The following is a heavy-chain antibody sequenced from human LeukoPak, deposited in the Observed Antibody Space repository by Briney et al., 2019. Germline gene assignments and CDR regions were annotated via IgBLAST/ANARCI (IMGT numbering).Heavy chain of an antibody. J-gene: IGHJ5*02. CDR2: INHSGST. Sequence: SETLSLTCAVYGGSFSGYYWSWIRQPPGKGLEWIGEINHSGSTNYNPSLKSRVTISVDTSENQFSLKLSSVTAADTAVYYCARGWXNYDFWSGYHKSRLGXFXXWGQXXLVT. D-gene: IGHD3-3*01. V-gene: IGHV4-34*01. CDR1: GGSFSGYY. CDR3: ARGWXNYDFWSGYHKSRLGXFXX.